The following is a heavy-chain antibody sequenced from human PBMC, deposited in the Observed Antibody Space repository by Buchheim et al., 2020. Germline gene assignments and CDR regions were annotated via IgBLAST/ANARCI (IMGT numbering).Heavy chain of an antibody. CDR1: VGSFSGYY. J-gene: IGHJ6*03. CDR3: ARKGPRFSVNYYYYMDV. V-gene: IGHV4-34*01. Sequence: QVQLQQWGAGLLKPSETLSLTCAVYVGSFSGYYWSWIRQPPGKGLEWIGEITHSGSTNYNPSLKSRVTISVDTSKNQFSLKLSSVTAADTAVYYCARKGPRFSVNYYYYMDVWGKGTT. CDR2: ITHSGST. D-gene: IGHD1-26*01.